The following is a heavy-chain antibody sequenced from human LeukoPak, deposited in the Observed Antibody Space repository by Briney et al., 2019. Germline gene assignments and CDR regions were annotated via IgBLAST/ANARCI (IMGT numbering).Heavy chain of an antibody. D-gene: IGHD2-15*01. Sequence: SETLSLTCTVSGGSISSSSYYWAWIRQPPGKGLEWIGSVHYSGSTYYNPSLQSRVTISIDTSKNQFSLKLRFVTAADTAVYYCARVRCSGGSCPYYYYYYYMDVWGKGTTVTVSS. CDR3: ARVRCSGGSCPYYYYYYYMDV. CDR1: GGSISSSSYY. J-gene: IGHJ6*03. V-gene: IGHV4-39*07. CDR2: VHYSGST.